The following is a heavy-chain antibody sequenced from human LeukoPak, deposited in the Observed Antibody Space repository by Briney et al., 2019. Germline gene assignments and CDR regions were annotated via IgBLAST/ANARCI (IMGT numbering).Heavy chain of an antibody. CDR2: INHNGNVN. D-gene: IGHD3-16*01. CDR3: ARGGGLDV. V-gene: IGHV3-7*03. CDR1: GFTFSESW. Sequence: PGGSLRLSCVASGFTFSESWMNWARQAPGKGLEWVASINHNGNVNYYVDSVKGRFTISRDNAKNSLYLQMSNLRAEDTAVYFCARGGGLDVWGQGATVTVSS. J-gene: IGHJ6*02.